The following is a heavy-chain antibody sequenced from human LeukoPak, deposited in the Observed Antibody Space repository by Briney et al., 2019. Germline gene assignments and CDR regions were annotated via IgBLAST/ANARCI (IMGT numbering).Heavy chain of an antibody. Sequence: PGGSLRLSCAASGFTFSSYGMHWVRQAPGKGLEWVSSIFPSGGEIHYADSVKGRFTISRDNSKNTLYLQMNSLRAEDTAVYYCARGGSYLSAFDIWGQGTMVTVSS. CDR1: GFTFSSYG. J-gene: IGHJ3*02. CDR2: IFPSGGEI. V-gene: IGHV3-NL1*01. D-gene: IGHD1-26*01. CDR3: ARGGSYLSAFDI.